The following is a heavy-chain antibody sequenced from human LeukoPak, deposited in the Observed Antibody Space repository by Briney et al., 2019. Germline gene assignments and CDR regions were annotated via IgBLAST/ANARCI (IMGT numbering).Heavy chain of an antibody. V-gene: IGHV7-4-1*02. D-gene: IGHD2-2*01. CDR1: GYTFSTYV. Sequence: ASVKVSCKPSGYTFSTYVMNWVRQAPGQGLEWMGWINTNTGNPTYAQGFTGRFVFSLDTSVNTAYLQITSLKAEDTAIYYCASSSRSNYFDPWGQGTQVTVSS. CDR3: ASSSRSNYFDP. CDR2: INTNTGNP. J-gene: IGHJ4*02.